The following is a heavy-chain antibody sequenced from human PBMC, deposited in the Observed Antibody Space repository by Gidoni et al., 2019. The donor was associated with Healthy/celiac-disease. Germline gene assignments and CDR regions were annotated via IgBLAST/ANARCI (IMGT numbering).Heavy chain of an antibody. V-gene: IGHV4-34*01. CDR2: INHSGST. J-gene: IGHJ4*02. CDR3: ARGRIQLWLRWLNY. Sequence: QVQLQQWGAGLLKPSETLSLTCAVYGGSFSGYYWSWIRQPPGKGLEWIGEINHSGSTNYNPSLKSRVTISVDTSKNQFSLKLSSVTAADTAVYYCARGRIQLWLRWLNYWGQGTLVTVSS. D-gene: IGHD5-18*01. CDR1: GGSFSGYY.